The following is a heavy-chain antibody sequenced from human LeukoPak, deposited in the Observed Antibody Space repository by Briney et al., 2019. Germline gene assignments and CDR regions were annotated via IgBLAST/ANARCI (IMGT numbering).Heavy chain of an antibody. CDR1: GFTYSSYW. CDR3: PLWALGGPDH. Sequence: GGSLRLSCEASGFTYSSYWLNWVRQAPGKGLEWVANIKQDGSEKYYVDSVKGRFTISRDNARNSLYLQMNSLRVEDTAVYYCPLWALGGPDHWGQGTLVTVSS. J-gene: IGHJ4*02. D-gene: IGHD3-16*01. CDR2: IKQDGSEK. V-gene: IGHV3-7*02.